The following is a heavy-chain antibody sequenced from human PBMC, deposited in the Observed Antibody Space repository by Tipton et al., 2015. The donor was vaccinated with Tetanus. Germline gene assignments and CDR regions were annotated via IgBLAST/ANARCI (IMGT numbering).Heavy chain of an antibody. D-gene: IGHD6-6*01. Sequence: QLVQSGGGLVKPGRSLRLSCTASGFSFGDYAMSWFRQAPGKGLEWVSSISSTTSYIYYSDSVKGRFTISRDNAKNSLYLQMNSLTADDADVYFCASGSSLDYWGQGTLVTVSS. CDR3: ASGSSLDY. CDR2: ISSTTSYI. V-gene: IGHV3-21*01. CDR1: GFSFGDYA. J-gene: IGHJ4*02.